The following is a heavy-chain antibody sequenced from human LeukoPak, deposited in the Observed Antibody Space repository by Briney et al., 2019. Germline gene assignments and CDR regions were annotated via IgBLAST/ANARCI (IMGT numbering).Heavy chain of an antibody. D-gene: IGHD3-22*01. J-gene: IGHJ3*02. CDR2: IYAGGST. V-gene: IGHV3-53*04. CDR3: ARVRLDYYETRIDSFDI. Sequence: GGSLRLSCAASGFTFSSYWMHWVRQAPGKGLEWVSSIYAGGSTYYADSVKGRYTISRHNSNTLYLQMNSLKTEDTAVYYCARVRLDYYETRIDSFDIWGQGTMVTVSS. CDR1: GFTFSSYW.